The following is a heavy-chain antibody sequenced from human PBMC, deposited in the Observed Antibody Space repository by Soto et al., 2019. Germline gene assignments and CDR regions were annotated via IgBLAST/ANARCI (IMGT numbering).Heavy chain of an antibody. CDR2: IIPIFGTA. Sequence: GASVKVSFKASGGTFSSYAISWVRQAPGQGLEWMGGIIPIFGTANYAQKFQGRVTITADESTSTAYMELSSLRSEDTAVYYCARDKYGLHDYYYYGMDVWGQGTTVTVS. CDR3: ARDKYGLHDYYYYGMDV. CDR1: GGTFSSYA. J-gene: IGHJ6*02. V-gene: IGHV1-69*13. D-gene: IGHD5-12*01.